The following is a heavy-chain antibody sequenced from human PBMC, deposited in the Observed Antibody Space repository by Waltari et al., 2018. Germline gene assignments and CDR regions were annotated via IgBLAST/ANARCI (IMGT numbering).Heavy chain of an antibody. V-gene: IGHV4-39*02. J-gene: IGHJ3*01. CDR3: ATYIGASIGTAAFDV. CDR2: MSYNGAT. CDR1: GASLPSHRHY. Sequence: QLQLQESGPGLGTPSATLSLPCIVSGASLPSHRHYWAWIRQPPGQGLGWIGTMSYNGATYSSPSLKSRVTVSRDTSKNHLSLKLGSVTAADTAIYYCATYIGASIGTAAFDVWGQGTMVTVSS. D-gene: IGHD5-12*01.